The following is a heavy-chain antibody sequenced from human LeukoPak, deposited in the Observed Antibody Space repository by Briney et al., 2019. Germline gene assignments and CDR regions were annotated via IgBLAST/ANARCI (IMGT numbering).Heavy chain of an antibody. V-gene: IGHV4-34*01. D-gene: IGHD5-18*01. Sequence: KTSETLSLTCAVYGGSFSGYYWSWIRQPPGKGLEWIGEINHSGSTNYNPSLKSRVTISVDTSKNQFSLKLSSVTAADTAVYYCARDGVDTAMFLYYMDVWGKGTTDTVSS. CDR1: GGSFSGYY. CDR2: INHSGST. J-gene: IGHJ6*03. CDR3: ARDGVDTAMFLYYMDV.